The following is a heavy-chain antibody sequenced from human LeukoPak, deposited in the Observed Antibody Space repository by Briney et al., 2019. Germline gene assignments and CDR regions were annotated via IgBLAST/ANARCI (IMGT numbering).Heavy chain of an antibody. CDR1: GFTFSSYG. J-gene: IGHJ4*02. CDR2: ISYDGSNK. V-gene: IGHV3-30*03. Sequence: GGSLRLSCAASGFTFSSYGMHWVRQAPGKGLEWVAVISYDGSNKYYADSVKGRFTISRDNSKNTLYLQINSLTAEDTAIYYCVRYLSGWYYFDWWGQGTLVTVSS. D-gene: IGHD6-19*01. CDR3: VRYLSGWYYFDW.